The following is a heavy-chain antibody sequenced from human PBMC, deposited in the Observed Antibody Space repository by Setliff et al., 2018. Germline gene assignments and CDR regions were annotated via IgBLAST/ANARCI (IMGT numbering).Heavy chain of an antibody. D-gene: IGHD3-10*01. CDR1: GYTFTNYG. J-gene: IGHJ4*02. V-gene: IGHV1-18*01. CDR3: AREGSGTKLDY. Sequence: GASVKVSCKTSGYTFTNYGINWVRQAPGQGLEWMGWINNYAPKFQDRVTLTADASTSTAYMDLSSLTSDDTALYYCAREGSGTKLDYWGQGTLVTVSS. CDR2: INNY.